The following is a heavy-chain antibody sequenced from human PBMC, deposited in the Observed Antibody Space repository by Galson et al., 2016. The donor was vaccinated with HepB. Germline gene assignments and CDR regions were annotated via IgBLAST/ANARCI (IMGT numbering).Heavy chain of an antibody. D-gene: IGHD3-10*01. CDR2: ISATTDTT. CDR1: GFTFSNYA. CDR3: ARGALLWFGELNVHLDN. V-gene: IGHV3-23*01. J-gene: IGHJ4*01. Sequence: SLRLSCAASGFTFSNYAMSWVRQAPGKGLEWVSAISATTDTTYYTDSVKGRFTISRDNAGESLYLEMNRLRVEDTAVYYCARGALLWFGELNVHLDNWGHGTLVTVSS.